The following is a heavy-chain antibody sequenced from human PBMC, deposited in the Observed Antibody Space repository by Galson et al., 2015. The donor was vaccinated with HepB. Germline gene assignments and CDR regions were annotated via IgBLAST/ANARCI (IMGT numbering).Heavy chain of an antibody. CDR1: GGTFSSYT. CDR2: IIPILNIA. J-gene: IGHJ3*02. V-gene: IGHV1-69*02. D-gene: IGHD2-2*01. CDR3: ARGGPQVVIKNDAFDI. Sequence: SVKVSCKASGGTFSSYTLSWVRQAPAQGLEWMGRIIPILNIANYAQKFQGRVTFTADKSTGTAYMVLSSLRSEDTAVYYCARGGPQVVIKNDAFDIWGQGTMVTVSS.